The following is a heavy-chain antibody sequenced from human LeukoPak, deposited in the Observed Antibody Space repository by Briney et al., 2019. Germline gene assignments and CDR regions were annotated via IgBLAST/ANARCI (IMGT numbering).Heavy chain of an antibody. J-gene: IGHJ4*02. D-gene: IGHD3-3*01. CDR1: GFTFSSYS. Sequence: PGGSLRLSCAASGFTFSSYSMNWVRQAPGKGLEWVSSISSSSSYIYYVDSVKGRFTISRDNAKNSLYLQMYSLRAEDTAVYYCARAYDFWSGFDYWGQGTLVTVSS. V-gene: IGHV3-21*01. CDR3: ARAYDFWSGFDY. CDR2: ISSSSSYI.